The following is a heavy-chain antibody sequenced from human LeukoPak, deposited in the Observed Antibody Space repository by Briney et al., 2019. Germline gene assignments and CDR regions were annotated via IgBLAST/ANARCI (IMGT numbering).Heavy chain of an antibody. V-gene: IGHV4-39*01. J-gene: IGHJ4*02. D-gene: IGHD6-13*01. Sequence: SETLSLTCTVSGGSISSSSYYWGWIRQPPGKGLEWIGSIYYSGSTYYNPSLKSRVTISVDKSKNQFSLKLSSATAADTAVYYCARGLAAAAREWGQGTLVTVSS. CDR2: IYYSGST. CDR1: GGSISSSSYY. CDR3: ARGLAAAARE.